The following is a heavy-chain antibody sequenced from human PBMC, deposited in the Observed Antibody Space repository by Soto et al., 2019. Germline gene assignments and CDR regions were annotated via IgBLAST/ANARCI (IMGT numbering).Heavy chain of an antibody. CDR1: GDSISSGYYY. D-gene: IGHD3-10*01. V-gene: IGHV4-30-4*01. CDR3: ASLYYYGSGRRNYYYGMDV. J-gene: IGHJ6*02. CDR2: IYYSENT. Sequence: PSETLSLTCTVSGDSISSGYYYWSWISQRPGKGLEWIGCIYYSENTYYNPSLKSRVAISGDTSKNQFSLKLSSVTAADTAVYYCASLYYYGSGRRNYYYGMDVWGQGTTVTVSS.